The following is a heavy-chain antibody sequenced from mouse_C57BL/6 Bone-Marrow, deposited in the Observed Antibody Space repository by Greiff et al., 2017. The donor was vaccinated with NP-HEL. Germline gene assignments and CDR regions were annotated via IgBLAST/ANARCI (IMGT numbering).Heavy chain of an antibody. J-gene: IGHJ4*01. CDR3: ALTVYAMDF. D-gene: IGHD4-1*01. CDR1: GYTFTSYG. Sequence: QVQLQQSGAELARPGASVKLSCKASGYTFTSYGISWVKQRTGQGLEWIGEIDPRSGNTYYNEKFKGKATLTADKSSSTAYMELRSLTSEDSAVYFCALTVYAMDFWGQGTSVTVSS. CDR2: IDPRSGNT. V-gene: IGHV1-81*01.